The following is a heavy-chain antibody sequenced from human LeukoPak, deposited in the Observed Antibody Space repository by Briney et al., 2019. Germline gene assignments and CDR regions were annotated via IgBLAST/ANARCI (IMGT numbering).Heavy chain of an antibody. J-gene: IGHJ4*02. V-gene: IGHV4-59*08. CDR3: ARPDSSAWYLDY. CDR2: IYYSGST. D-gene: IGHD6-19*01. Sequence: SETLSLTCTVSGGSISSHYWSWMRQSPGKGLEWIGYIYYSGSTSYNPSLESRVTISVDTSKNQFSLKLSSVTAADTAVYYCARPDSSAWYLDYWGQGTLVTVSS. CDR1: GGSISSHY.